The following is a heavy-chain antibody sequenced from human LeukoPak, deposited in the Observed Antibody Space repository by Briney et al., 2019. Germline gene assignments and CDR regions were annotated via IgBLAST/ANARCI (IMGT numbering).Heavy chain of an antibody. CDR2: INPNSGGT. CDR1: GYTFTGYY. CDR3: ARDLSPYYGSGSWDY. J-gene: IGHJ4*02. V-gene: IGHV1-2*02. D-gene: IGHD3-10*01. Sequence: ASVKVSCKASGYTFTGYYMHWVRQAPRQGLEWMGWINPNSGGTNYAQKFQGRVTMTRDTSISTAYMELSRLRSDDTAVYYCARDLSPYYGSGSWDYWGQGTLVSVSS.